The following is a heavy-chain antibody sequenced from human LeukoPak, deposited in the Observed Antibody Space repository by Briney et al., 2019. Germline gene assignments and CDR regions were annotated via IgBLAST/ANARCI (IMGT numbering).Heavy chain of an antibody. V-gene: IGHV1-69*06. J-gene: IGHJ1*01. D-gene: IGHD7-27*01. CDR1: GGNFNTFA. CDR2: IIPIFGTG. CDR3: ARDHDLTGTYEYLKY. Sequence: SVKVSCKASGGNFNTFAISWVRQAPGQGLEWMGGIIPIFGTGNYAQKFQGRVTITADKSTNTAYMELSSLKSEDTAVYYCARDHDLTGTYEYLKYWGQGTLVAASS.